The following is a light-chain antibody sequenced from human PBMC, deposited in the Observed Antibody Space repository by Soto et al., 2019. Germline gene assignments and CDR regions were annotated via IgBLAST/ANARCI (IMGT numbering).Light chain of an antibody. CDR3: QLYNYFWA. CDR2: DAS. CDR1: QSISSW. Sequence: MNNSPSTLSATIGDRVTFACRASQSISSWLAWYQQKPGKAPKLLIYDASNLESGVPSRFSGGGSGTEFSLTISSLQPDDFATYYCQLYNYFWAFGQGTMV. V-gene: IGKV1-5*01. J-gene: IGKJ1*01.